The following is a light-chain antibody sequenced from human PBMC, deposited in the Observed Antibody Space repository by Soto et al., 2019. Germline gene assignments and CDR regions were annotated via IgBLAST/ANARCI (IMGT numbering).Light chain of an antibody. V-gene: IGKV3-15*01. CDR2: GAS. CDR1: QSVSSN. Sequence: EIVMTQSPATLSVSPGERVTLSCRASQSVSSNLAWYQQKPGQAPRLLIYGASTRATGIPARFSGSGSGTEYTPTISSMQSEDFSVYYCQQYNNWPPRVTFGQGTKVEIK. J-gene: IGKJ1*01. CDR3: QQYNNWPPRVT.